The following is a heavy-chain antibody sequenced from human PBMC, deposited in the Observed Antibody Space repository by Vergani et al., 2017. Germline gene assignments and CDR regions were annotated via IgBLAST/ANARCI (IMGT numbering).Heavy chain of an antibody. CDR3: ASFLVDPPVDAFDI. CDR2: INPILGIA. CDR1: GYTFTGYY. D-gene: IGHD1-26*01. V-gene: IGHV1-69*09. Sequence: QVQLVQSGAEVKKPGASVKVSCKASGYTFTGYYMHWVRQAPGQGLEWMGWINPILGIANYAQKFQGRVTITADKSTSTAYMELSSLRSEDTAVYYCASFLVDPPVDAFDIWGQGTMVTVSS. J-gene: IGHJ3*02.